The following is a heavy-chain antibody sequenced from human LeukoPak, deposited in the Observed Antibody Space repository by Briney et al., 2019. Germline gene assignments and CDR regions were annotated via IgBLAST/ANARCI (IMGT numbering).Heavy chain of an antibody. CDR1: GGSVTMYD. J-gene: IGHJ5*02. CDR3: ARHRFHAGGPLFDP. V-gene: IGHV4-4*09. Sequence: PSETLSLTCTVSGGSVTMYDWSWLRQPPGKGLEWIGYIDSSRITNYNPPLKSRIPISVDMSKSQISLILTSVTAADTAVYYCARHRFHAGGPLFDPWGQGTLVTVSS. CDR2: IDSSRIT. D-gene: IGHD3-16*02.